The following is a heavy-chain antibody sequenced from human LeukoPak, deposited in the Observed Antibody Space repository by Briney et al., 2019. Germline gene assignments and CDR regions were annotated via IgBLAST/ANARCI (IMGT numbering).Heavy chain of an antibody. CDR1: GYTFTSYD. J-gene: IGHJ4*02. CDR3: ARAEIAVAGYYFDY. V-gene: IGHV1-8*01. CDR2: MNPNSGNT. D-gene: IGHD6-19*01. Sequence: ASVKVSCKASGYTFTSYDINWVRQATGQGLEWMGWMNPNSGNTGYAQKFQGRVTMTRNTSISTAYMELSSLRSEDTAVYYCARAEIAVAGYYFDYWGQGTLVTVSS.